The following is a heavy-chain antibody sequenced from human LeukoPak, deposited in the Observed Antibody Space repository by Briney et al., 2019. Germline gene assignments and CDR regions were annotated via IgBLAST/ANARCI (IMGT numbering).Heavy chain of an antibody. CDR1: GLAFSNYE. Sequence: PGGSLRLSCTASGLAFSNYEMNWVRQAPGEGLEWVSYISSSGSNIYYADSVKGRFTISRDNAKNSLYLQMNNLRAEDTAVCYCARGAFRGVGSSNNYLAYWGQGTLVTVAS. V-gene: IGHV3-48*03. J-gene: IGHJ4*02. D-gene: IGHD2-2*01. CDR2: ISSSGSNI. CDR3: ARGAFRGVGSSNNYLAY.